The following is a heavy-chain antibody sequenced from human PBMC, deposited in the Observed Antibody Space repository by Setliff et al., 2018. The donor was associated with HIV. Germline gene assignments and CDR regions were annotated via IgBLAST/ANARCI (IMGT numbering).Heavy chain of an antibody. CDR3: ARGYYDILTGYYYFDY. D-gene: IGHD3-9*01. CDR2: ISHSGRT. Sequence: SETLSLTCAVYVGSFSGYYWSWIRQPPGKGLEWIGEISHSGRTNYNPSLKSRVTISVDTSKNQFSLKLSSVTAADTAVYYCARGYYDILTGYYYFDYWGQGTLVTVSS. CDR1: VGSFSGYY. J-gene: IGHJ4*02. V-gene: IGHV4-34*01.